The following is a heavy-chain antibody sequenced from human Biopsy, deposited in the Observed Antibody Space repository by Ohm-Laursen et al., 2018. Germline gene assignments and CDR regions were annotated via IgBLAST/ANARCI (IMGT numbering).Heavy chain of an antibody. V-gene: IGHV4-34*09. Sequence: TLSLTCAVNGESSSGYFWNWIRQHPGTGLEWIGYIHYSGNTLYNPSLKSRLTISVDTSRNQFSLKLTSVTAADTALYYCTRAGGGKIYGLWSQGTLVTVSS. CDR2: IHYSGNT. J-gene: IGHJ4*02. D-gene: IGHD3-16*01. CDR1: GESSSGYF. CDR3: TRAGGGKIYGL.